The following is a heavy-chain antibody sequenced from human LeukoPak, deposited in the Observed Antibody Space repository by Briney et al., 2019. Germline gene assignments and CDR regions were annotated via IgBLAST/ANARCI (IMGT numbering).Heavy chain of an antibody. D-gene: IGHD6-19*01. V-gene: IGHV3-74*01. J-gene: IGHJ6*03. CDR3: SRDSRQRWLGNYYMDV. CDR1: GYTPSSIW. Sequence: PGGSLTLSCLAAGYTPSSIWIQWVRQAPGKGLVWVSRINTDGSSTSYADSVKGRFTISRDTATNTLYMQMNSLTAEDTTLYYGSRDSRQRWLGNYYMDVWGKGTTVTVSS. CDR2: INTDGSST.